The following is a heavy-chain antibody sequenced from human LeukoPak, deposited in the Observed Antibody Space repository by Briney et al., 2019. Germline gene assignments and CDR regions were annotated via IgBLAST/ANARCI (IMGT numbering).Heavy chain of an antibody. CDR1: GGSISSGSYY. J-gene: IGHJ5*02. V-gene: IGHV4-61*02. Sequence: PSQTLSLTCTGSGGSISSGSYYWGWIRQPAGKGLEWIGRIYTSGSNNYNPSLKSRVTISVDTSKNQFSLKLSSVTAADTAVYYCARDYYDSSGYYHVNWFDPWGQGTLVTVSS. CDR3: ARDYYDSSGYYHVNWFDP. D-gene: IGHD3-22*01. CDR2: IYTSGSN.